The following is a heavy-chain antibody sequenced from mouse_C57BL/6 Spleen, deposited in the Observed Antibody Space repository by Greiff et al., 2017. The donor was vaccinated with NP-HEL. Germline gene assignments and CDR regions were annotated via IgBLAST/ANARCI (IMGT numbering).Heavy chain of an antibody. CDR1: GFTFSSYG. V-gene: IGHV5-6*01. D-gene: IGHD4-1*01. CDR2: ISSGGSYT. J-gene: IGHJ1*03. CDR3: ARPPAGTEWYFDV. Sequence: EVHLVESGGDLVKPGGSLKLSCAASGFTFSSYGMSWVRQTPDKRLEWVATISSGGSYTYYPDSVKGRFTISRDNAKNTLYLQMSSLKSEDTAMYYCARPPAGTEWYFDVWGTGTTVTVSS.